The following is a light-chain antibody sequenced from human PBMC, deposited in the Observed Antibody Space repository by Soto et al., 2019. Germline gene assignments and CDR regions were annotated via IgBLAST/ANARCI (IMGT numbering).Light chain of an antibody. V-gene: IGLV1-44*01. Sequence: QSVLTQPPSASGTPGQRVTVSCSGSSSNIASNTVNWYQQLPGTAPKLLIYSNDQWPSGVPDRFSASKSGTSASLAISGLQSEDEADYYCASWDDSLNGHVLGTGTKVTVL. CDR3: ASWDDSLNGHV. CDR1: SSNIASNT. J-gene: IGLJ1*01. CDR2: SND.